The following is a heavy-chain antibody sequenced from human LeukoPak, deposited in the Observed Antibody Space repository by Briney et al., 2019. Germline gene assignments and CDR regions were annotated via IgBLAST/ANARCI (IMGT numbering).Heavy chain of an antibody. CDR2: TYYRSKEYN. V-gene: IGHV6-1*01. J-gene: IGHJ6*02. D-gene: IGHD4-11*01. Sequence: SQTLSLTCAISGDSVSSNNAAWNWIRQSPSRGLEWLGRTYYRSKEYNDYAVSMKSRMTINSDTSKNQFSLQLNSVTPEDTAVYYCDRGVTTDTLGYDYHGMDVWGQGTTVTVSS. CDR3: DRGVTTDTLGYDYHGMDV. CDR1: GDSVSSNNAA.